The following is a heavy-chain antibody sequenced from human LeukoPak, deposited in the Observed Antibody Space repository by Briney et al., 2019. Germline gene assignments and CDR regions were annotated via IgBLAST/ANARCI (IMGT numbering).Heavy chain of an antibody. D-gene: IGHD4-17*01. CDR3: IVFGDSNH. CDR2: IHTSGDT. Sequence: GGSLRLTCAASGFTFSSYWMSWVRQAPGKGLEWVSAIHTSGDTCYADSVKGRFTISRDTSKNTLYLQINSLRVEDTAVYYCIVFGDSNHWGQGTLVTVSS. CDR1: GFTFSSYW. J-gene: IGHJ5*02. V-gene: IGHV3-53*01.